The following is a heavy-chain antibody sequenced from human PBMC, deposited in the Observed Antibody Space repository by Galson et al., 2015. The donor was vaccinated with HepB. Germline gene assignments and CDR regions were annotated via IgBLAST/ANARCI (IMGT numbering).Heavy chain of an antibody. J-gene: IGHJ1*01. V-gene: IGHV3-15*01. Sequence: SLRLSCAVSGITFSSAWMSWVRQAPGKGLEWVGRIRSRADGGATDYAAPVEGRFTLSRDDLKNMLYLQMNSLKSEDTATYYCTTASLITIWGQGTLVTVSS. CDR3: TTASLITI. CDR1: GITFSSAW. CDR2: IRSRADGGAT.